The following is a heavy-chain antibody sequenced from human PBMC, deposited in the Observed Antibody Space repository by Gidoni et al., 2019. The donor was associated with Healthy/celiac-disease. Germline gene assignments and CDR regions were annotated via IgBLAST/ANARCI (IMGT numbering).Heavy chain of an antibody. Sequence: QLQLQESGPGLVKPSETLSLTCTVSGGSISSSSSYWGWIRQPPGKGLEWIGSIYYSGSTYYNPSLKSRVTISVDTSKNQFSLKLSSVTAADTAVYYCARAIRIAAAAPFDYWGQGTLVTVSS. D-gene: IGHD6-13*01. CDR1: GGSISSSSSY. CDR3: ARAIRIAAAAPFDY. CDR2: IYYSGST. V-gene: IGHV4-39*07. J-gene: IGHJ4*02.